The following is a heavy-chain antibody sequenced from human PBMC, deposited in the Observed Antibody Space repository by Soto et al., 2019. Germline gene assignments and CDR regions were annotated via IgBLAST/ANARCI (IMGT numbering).Heavy chain of an antibody. CDR1: GGTFNKFA. CDR3: ARGGTSYGDDVWEASYSTGLDV. J-gene: IGHJ6*02. D-gene: IGHD3-16*01. CDR2: TIPFLGSS. V-gene: IGHV1-69*01. Sequence: QVQLVQSGAEVKKPGSSVKVSCEASGGTFNKFAISWVRQAPGQGLEWLGGTIPFLGSSTYAKKFQGRVTITADESANAAYMQLSGLRSEDTAIYYCARGGTSYGDDVWEASYSTGLDVWAQGTTATVSS.